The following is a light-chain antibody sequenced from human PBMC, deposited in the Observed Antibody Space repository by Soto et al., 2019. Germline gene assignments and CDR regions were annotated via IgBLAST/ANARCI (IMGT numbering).Light chain of an antibody. J-gene: IGLJ7*01. CDR3: GSYTIINRLL. CDR1: SSDVGGYNY. Sequence: QSALTEPASVSGSPGQSITISCTGTSSDVGGYNYVSWYQQHPGKAPKRMIYDVSNRPSGVSNRFSGSKSGNTTSLTISGLQAEDEADYSCGSYTIINRLLFGGGTQLTVL. CDR2: DVS. V-gene: IGLV2-14*01.